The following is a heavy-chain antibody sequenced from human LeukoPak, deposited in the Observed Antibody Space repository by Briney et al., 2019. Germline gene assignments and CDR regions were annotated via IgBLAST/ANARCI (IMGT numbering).Heavy chain of an antibody. CDR1: GFSFTDFA. J-gene: IGHJ4*02. CDR3: ARLNGYCSSTSCYSSIDY. Sequence: GGSLRLSCAASGFSFTDFALSWVRQAPGLGLQWVSTISHSGSTSYADSVKGRFTISRDNAKNSLYLQMNSLRAEDTAVYYCARLNGYCSSTSCYSSIDYWGQGTLVTVSS. CDR2: ISHSGST. V-gene: IGHV3-69-1*01. D-gene: IGHD2-2*01.